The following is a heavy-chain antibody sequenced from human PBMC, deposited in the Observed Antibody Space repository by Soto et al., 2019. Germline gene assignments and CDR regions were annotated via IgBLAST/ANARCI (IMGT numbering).Heavy chain of an antibody. CDR2: IDPSDSYT. CDR3: ARLGNYCTNGVCYRGYYYYGMDV. CDR1: GYSFTSYW. V-gene: IGHV5-10-1*01. J-gene: IGHJ6*02. Sequence: PGESLKISCKGSGYSFTSYWISWVRQMPGKGLEWMGRIDPSDSYTNYSPSFQGHVTISADKSISTAYLQWSSLKASDTAMYYCARLGNYCTNGVCYRGYYYYGMDVWGQGTTVTVSS. D-gene: IGHD2-8*01.